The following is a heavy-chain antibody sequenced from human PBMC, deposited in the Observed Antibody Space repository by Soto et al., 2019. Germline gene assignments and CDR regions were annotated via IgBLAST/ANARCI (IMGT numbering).Heavy chain of an antibody. Sequence: HPGGSLRLSCAASGFTFSSYGMHWVRQAPGKGLEWVAVISYDGSNKYYADSVKGRFTISRDNSKNTLYLQMNSLRAEDTAVYYCAKESYAQSYYYGMDVWGQGTTVTVSS. CDR3: AKESYAQSYYYGMDV. J-gene: IGHJ6*02. CDR1: GFTFSSYG. CDR2: ISYDGSNK. D-gene: IGHD2-2*01. V-gene: IGHV3-30*18.